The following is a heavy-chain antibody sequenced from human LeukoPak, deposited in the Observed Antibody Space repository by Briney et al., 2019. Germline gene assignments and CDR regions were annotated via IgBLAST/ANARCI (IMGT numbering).Heavy chain of an antibody. V-gene: IGHV3-23*01. CDR2: ISRSGGST. CDR3: AKGGTYYDFWSGYYTERYYFDY. CDR1: GFTFRSYA. J-gene: IGHJ4*02. Sequence: GGSLRLSCAASGFTFRSYAMSWVRRAPGKGLEWVSAISRSGGSTYYADSVKGRFTISRDNSKNPLYLQMNSLRAEDPAVYYCAKGGTYYDFWSGYYTERYYFDYWGQGALVTVSS. D-gene: IGHD3-3*01.